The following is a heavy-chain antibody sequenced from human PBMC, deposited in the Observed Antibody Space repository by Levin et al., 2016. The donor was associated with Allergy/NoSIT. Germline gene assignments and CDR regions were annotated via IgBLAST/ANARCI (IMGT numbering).Heavy chain of an antibody. CDR1: GFTFNRYG. J-gene: IGHJ6*02. Sequence: GESLKISCAAPGFTFNRYGIYWVRQAPGKGLEWVAAITRDGTNEYYADRVKGRFTVSRENSKNTVYLEMNSLRGEDTAVYYCAKTVGIAPRAAAMDVWGQGTTVTVSS. CDR3: AKTVGIAPRAAAMDV. V-gene: IGHV3-30*18. CDR2: ITRDGTNE. D-gene: IGHD6-6*01.